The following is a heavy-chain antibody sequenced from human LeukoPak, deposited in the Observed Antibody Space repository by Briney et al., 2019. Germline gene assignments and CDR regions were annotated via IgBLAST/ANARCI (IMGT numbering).Heavy chain of an antibody. J-gene: IGHJ6*02. V-gene: IGHV3-30*04. CDR2: ISYDGSNK. CDR1: GFTFSSYA. D-gene: IGHD6-13*01. CDR3: ASPSDSSWYDAYYGMDV. Sequence: GGSLRLSCAASGFTFSSYAMHWVRQAPGKGLEWVAVISYDGSNKYYADSVKGRFTISRDNSKNTLYLQMNSLRAEDTAVYYCASPSDSSWYDAYYGMDVWGQGTTVTVSS.